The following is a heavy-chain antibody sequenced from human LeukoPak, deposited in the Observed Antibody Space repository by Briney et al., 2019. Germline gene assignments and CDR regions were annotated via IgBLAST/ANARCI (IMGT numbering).Heavy chain of an antibody. J-gene: IGHJ5*02. V-gene: IGHV4-34*01. Sequence: SETLSLTCAVYGGSFSGYYWSWIRQPPGKGLEWIGEINHSGSTNYNPSLKSRVTISVDTSKNQFSLELSSVTAADTAVYYCARGRVVDIVVVVAATRRNWFDPWGQGTLVTVSS. CDR1: GGSFSGYY. D-gene: IGHD2-15*01. CDR2: INHSGST. CDR3: ARGRVVDIVVVVAATRRNWFDP.